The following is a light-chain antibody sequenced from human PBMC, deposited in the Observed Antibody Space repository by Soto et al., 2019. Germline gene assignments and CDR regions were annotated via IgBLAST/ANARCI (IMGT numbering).Light chain of an antibody. Sequence: VLTQPPSASGTPGQRVTISCSGSSSNIGSNTVNWYQQLPGTAPKLLIYSNNQRPSGVPDRFSGSKSGTSASLAISGLQYEDEADYCCAAWDGSLNGYVFGTGNKVTV. CDR1: SSNIGSNT. J-gene: IGLJ1*01. CDR3: AAWDGSLNGYV. V-gene: IGLV1-44*01. CDR2: SNN.